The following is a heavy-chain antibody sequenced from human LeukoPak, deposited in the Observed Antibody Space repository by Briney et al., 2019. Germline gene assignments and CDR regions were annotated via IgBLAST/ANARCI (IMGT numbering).Heavy chain of an antibody. J-gene: IGHJ1*01. CDR3: AIMHGYYDGSGYWVQ. V-gene: IGHV3-23*01. CDR1: GGSISSYY. CDR2: ITPNADRA. Sequence: ETLSLTCTVSGGSISSYYWSWIRQPPGKGLEWVSFITPNADRASYADSVKGRFTISRDNPRNTLYMQMNSLRDEDTAVYYCAIMHGYYDGSGYWVQWGQGTLVTVSS. D-gene: IGHD3-22*01.